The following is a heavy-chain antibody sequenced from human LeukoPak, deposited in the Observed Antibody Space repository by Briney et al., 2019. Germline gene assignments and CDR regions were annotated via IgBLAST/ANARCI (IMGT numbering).Heavy chain of an antibody. CDR1: GDSVSNNSAI. CDR2: TYYRSKWYN. J-gene: IGHJ4*02. Sequence: QTLSLTCAISGDSVSNNSAIWIWIRQSPSRGLQWLGRTYYRSKWYNDYAVSVKSRITLNVDTSMNQFSLQLNSVTPEDTAVYYCARSSNLHYFDYWGQGTQVTVSS. V-gene: IGHV6-1*01. CDR3: ARSSNLHYFDY.